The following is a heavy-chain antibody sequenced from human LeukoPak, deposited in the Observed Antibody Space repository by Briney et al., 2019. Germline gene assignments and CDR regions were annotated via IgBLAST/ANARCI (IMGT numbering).Heavy chain of an antibody. CDR3: ARRSNCSSTSCYRYNWFDP. V-gene: IGHV4-34*01. CDR1: GGSFSGYY. CDR2: INHSGST. D-gene: IGHD2-2*01. J-gene: IGHJ5*02. Sequence: SGTLSLTCAVYGGSFSGYYWSWIRQPPGKGLEWIGEINHSGSTNYNPSLKSRVTISVDTSKNQFSLKLSSVTAADTAVYYCARRSNCSSTSCYRYNWFDPWGQGTLVTVSS.